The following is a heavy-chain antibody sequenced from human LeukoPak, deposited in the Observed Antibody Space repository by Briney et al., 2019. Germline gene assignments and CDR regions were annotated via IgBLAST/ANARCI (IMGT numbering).Heavy chain of an antibody. Sequence: SETLSLTCTVSGGSISSYYWSWIRLPPGKGLEWIGDLSKSGNTNYSPSLKSRVTIFGDTSKNQFFLKLSSVTAADTAVYYCARARYVNSFYAFDIWGQGTLVTVSS. V-gene: IGHV4-59*01. CDR1: GGSISSYY. D-gene: IGHD3-9*01. J-gene: IGHJ3*02. CDR3: ARARYVNSFYAFDI. CDR2: LSKSGNT.